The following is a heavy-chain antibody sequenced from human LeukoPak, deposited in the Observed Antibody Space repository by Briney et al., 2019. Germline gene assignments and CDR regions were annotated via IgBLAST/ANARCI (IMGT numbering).Heavy chain of an antibody. D-gene: IGHD2-21*02. V-gene: IGHV3-64D*09. J-gene: IGHJ6*02. CDR2: ISSNGRST. Sequence: GGSLRLSCSASGFTFSSYAMHWVRQAPGRGLEYVSAISSNGRSTYYADSVKGRFTISRDNSKNTLYLQMSSLRAEDTAVYYCVKDNRGSAYCGGDCYSAYYFGMDVWGQGTTVT. CDR1: GFTFSSYA. CDR3: VKDNRGSAYCGGDCYSAYYFGMDV.